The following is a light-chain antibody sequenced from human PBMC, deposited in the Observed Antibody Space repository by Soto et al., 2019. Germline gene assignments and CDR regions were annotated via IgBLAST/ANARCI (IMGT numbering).Light chain of an antibody. Sequence: QSALTQPPSASGSPGQSVIISCTGTSRDVGSYNYVSWYQQHPGKAPKLVIYEVGKRPSGVPDRFSGSKSANTASLTVSGLLAEDEADYYCASYAGGNQVFGTGTRSPS. CDR1: SRDVGSYNY. CDR3: ASYAGGNQV. CDR2: EVG. J-gene: IGLJ1*01. V-gene: IGLV2-8*01.